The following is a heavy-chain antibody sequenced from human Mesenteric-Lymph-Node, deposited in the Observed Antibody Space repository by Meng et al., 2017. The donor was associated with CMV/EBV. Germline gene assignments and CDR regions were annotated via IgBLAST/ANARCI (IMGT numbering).Heavy chain of an antibody. D-gene: IGHD5-24*01. CDR2: ISWNSGSI. J-gene: IGHJ3*02. CDR1: GFTFDDYA. V-gene: IGHV3-9*01. CDR3: AKDIEEMATIRGAFDI. Sequence: SLKISCAASGFTFDDYAMHWVRQAPGKGLEWVSGISWNSGSIGYADSVKGRFTISRDNAKNSLYLQMNRLRAEDTALYYCAKDIEEMATIRGAFDIWGQGTMVTVSS.